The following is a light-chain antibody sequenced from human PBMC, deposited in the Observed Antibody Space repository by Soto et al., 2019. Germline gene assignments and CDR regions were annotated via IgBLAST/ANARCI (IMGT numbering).Light chain of an antibody. Sequence: EIVLTQSPGTLALSPGEGATLSCRASQSVSSSYLAWYQQKPGQAPRLLIYGASSRATGIPDRFSGSGSGTDFTLTISRLEPEDFAVYYCQQYAGSPPYTFGQGTKV. CDR2: GAS. CDR1: QSVSSSY. CDR3: QQYAGSPPYT. V-gene: IGKV3-20*01. J-gene: IGKJ2*01.